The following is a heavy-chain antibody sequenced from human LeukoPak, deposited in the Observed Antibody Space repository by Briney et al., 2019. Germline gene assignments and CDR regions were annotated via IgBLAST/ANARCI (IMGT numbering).Heavy chain of an antibody. V-gene: IGHV3-66*02. CDR3: GRTRDGYDDACDI. D-gene: IGHD5-24*01. Sequence: VGLLRLSREASGFTVSRNYMSWVRRAPGKGLEWVSVIYSGGSTYYADSVKSRFTISRDNSKNTLYLQMNSLRAEDTAVYYCGRTRDGYDDACDIWGQGTIVTVSS. CDR2: IYSGGST. J-gene: IGHJ3*02. CDR1: GFTVSRNY.